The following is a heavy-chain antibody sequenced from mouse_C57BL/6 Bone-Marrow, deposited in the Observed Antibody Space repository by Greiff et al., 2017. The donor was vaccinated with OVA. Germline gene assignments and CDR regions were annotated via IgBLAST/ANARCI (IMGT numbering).Heavy chain of an antibody. CDR3: TRTVYYGYDYAMDY. J-gene: IGHJ4*01. D-gene: IGHD2-2*01. Sequence: VQLQQSGAELVRPGASVKLSCTASGFNIKDDYMHWVKQRPEQGLEWIGWIDPENGDTEYASKFQGKATITADTSSNTAYLQLSGLTSEDTAVYYCTRTVYYGYDYAMDYWGQGTSVTVSS. CDR1: GFNIKDDY. V-gene: IGHV14-4*01. CDR2: IDPENGDT.